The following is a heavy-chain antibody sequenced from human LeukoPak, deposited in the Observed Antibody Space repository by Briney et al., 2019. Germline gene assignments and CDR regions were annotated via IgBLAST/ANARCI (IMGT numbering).Heavy chain of an antibody. CDR1: GGTFSSYA. J-gene: IGHJ5*02. CDR2: IIPIFGTA. D-gene: IGHD2-21*02. CDR3: ARTYCGGDCYLWFDP. V-gene: IGHV1-69*05. Sequence: SVKVSCKASGGTFSSYAISWVRQAPGQGLEWMGRIIPIFGTANYAQKFQGRVTITTDESTSTAYMELSSLRSEGTAVYYCARTYCGGDCYLWFDPWGQGTLVTVSS.